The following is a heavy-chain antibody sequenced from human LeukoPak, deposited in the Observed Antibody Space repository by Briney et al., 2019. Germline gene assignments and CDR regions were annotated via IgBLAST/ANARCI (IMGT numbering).Heavy chain of an antibody. Sequence: SETLSLTCSVSDDSITMYYWTWIRQPPGKGLEWIGYVDHTGSTNFNPSLNGRVSISRDTTKNLFSLRLRSVTAADTAVYYCARAPGDSSGYYYVDYWGQGTLVTVSS. J-gene: IGHJ4*02. CDR2: VDHTGST. D-gene: IGHD3-22*01. CDR1: DDSITMYY. V-gene: IGHV4-59*01. CDR3: ARAPGDSSGYYYVDY.